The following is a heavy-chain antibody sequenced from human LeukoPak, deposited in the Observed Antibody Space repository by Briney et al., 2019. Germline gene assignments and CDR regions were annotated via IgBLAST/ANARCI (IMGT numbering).Heavy chain of an antibody. CDR3: ARDYYYDSSGPLGKPNNFDY. CDR2: ISAYNGNT. CDR1: GYTFTSYG. Sequence: GASVKVSCKASGYTFTSYGISWVRQAPGQGLEWMGWISAYNGNTNYAQKLQGGVTMTTDTSTSTAYMELRSLRSDDTAVYYCARDYYYDSSGPLGKPNNFDYWGQGTLVTVSS. J-gene: IGHJ4*02. V-gene: IGHV1-18*01. D-gene: IGHD3-22*01.